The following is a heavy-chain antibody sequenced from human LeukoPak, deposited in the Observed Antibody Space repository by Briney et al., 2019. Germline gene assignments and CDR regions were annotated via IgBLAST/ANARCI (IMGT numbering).Heavy chain of an antibody. J-gene: IGHJ4*02. D-gene: IGHD5-18*01. V-gene: IGHV3-7*01. CDR3: ARSLWPEDY. CDR2: INQDGSEK. Sequence: GGSLRLSCAASGFTFSSYGMHWVRQAPGKGLEWVANINQDGSEKNYVESVKGRFIISRDNARTSFYLQMNSLRAEDTAVYYCARSLWPEDYWGQGTLVTVSS. CDR1: GFTFSSYG.